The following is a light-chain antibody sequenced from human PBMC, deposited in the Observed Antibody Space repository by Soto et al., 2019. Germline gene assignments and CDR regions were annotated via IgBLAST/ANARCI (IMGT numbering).Light chain of an antibody. Sequence: EIVLTQSPGTLYLSPGERATLSCRASQSVSSSYLAWYQQKPGQAPRLLIFGTSSRVTGIPDRFSGSWSGTDFTLNISRLEPEDFAVYYCQQYGSSPRTVGQGNKVEIK. J-gene: IGKJ1*01. CDR1: QSVSSSY. CDR2: GTS. CDR3: QQYGSSPRT. V-gene: IGKV3-20*01.